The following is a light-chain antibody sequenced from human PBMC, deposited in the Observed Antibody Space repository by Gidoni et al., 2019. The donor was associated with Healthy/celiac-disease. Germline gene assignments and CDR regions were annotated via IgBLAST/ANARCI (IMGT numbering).Light chain of an antibody. V-gene: IGKV1-5*01. CDR3: QQYNSYSPWT. CDR2: DAS. CDR1: QSISSW. Sequence: DIQMIQSPSTLSASVGDRVTITCRASQSISSWLAWYQQKPGKAPKLLIYDASSLESGVPSRFSCSGSGTEFTLTISSLQPDDFATYYCQQYNSYSPWTFGQGTKVEIK. J-gene: IGKJ1*01.